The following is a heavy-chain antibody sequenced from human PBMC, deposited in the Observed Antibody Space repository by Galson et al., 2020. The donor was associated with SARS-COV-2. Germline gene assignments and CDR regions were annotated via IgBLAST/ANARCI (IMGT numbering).Heavy chain of an antibody. J-gene: IGHJ4*02. CDR3: ARGAGHFDN. CDR2: ISSSSYYI. CDR1: AFTFSSYS. V-gene: IGHV3-21*01. Sequence: GGSLRLSCAASAFTFSSYSMNWVRQAPGKGLEWVSSISSSSYYIYYADSLKGRFTVSRDNAKNSLYLQMNSLRAEDTAVYYCARGAGHFDNWGQGTLVTVSS.